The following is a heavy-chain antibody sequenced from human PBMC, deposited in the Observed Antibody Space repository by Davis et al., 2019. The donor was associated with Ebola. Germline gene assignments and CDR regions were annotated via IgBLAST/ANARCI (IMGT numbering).Heavy chain of an antibody. CDR1: GYTFTGYY. CDR2: INPNSGGT. J-gene: IGHJ4*02. D-gene: IGHD6-19*01. Sequence: ASVTVSCKASGYTFTGYYMHWVRQAPGQGLEWMGWINPNSGGTNYAQKFQGRVTMTRDTSISTAYMELSRLRSDDTAVYYCARDPGDIAVAGSGYWGQGTLVTVSS. V-gene: IGHV1-2*02. CDR3: ARDPGDIAVAGSGY.